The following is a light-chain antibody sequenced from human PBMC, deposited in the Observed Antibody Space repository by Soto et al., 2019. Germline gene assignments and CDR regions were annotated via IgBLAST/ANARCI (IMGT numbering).Light chain of an antibody. CDR2: GAS. CDR1: QSVSSNY. V-gene: IGKV3-20*01. CDR3: QQYGTSPIT. J-gene: IGKJ5*01. Sequence: IVLTQSPGTLSLSPGERATLSCRASQSVSSNYLAWYQQKPGQAPRLLIYGASSKPTGIPDRFSGSGSGTDFTLTISRLEPEDFAVYYCQQYGTSPITFGQGTRLEIK.